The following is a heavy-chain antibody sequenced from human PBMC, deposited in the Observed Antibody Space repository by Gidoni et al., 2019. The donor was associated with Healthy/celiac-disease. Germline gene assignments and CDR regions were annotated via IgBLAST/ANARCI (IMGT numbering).Heavy chain of an antibody. V-gene: IGHV1-8*01. CDR3: ARAYCSSTSCLYYYYYGMDV. J-gene: IGHJ6*02. D-gene: IGHD2-2*01. Sequence: QVQLVQSGAEVKKPGASVTVSCKASGYTFTSYDINWVRQATGQGLEWMGWMNPNSGNTGYAQKFQGRVTMTRNTSISTAYMELSSLRSEDTAVYYCARAYCSSTSCLYYYYYGMDVWGQGTTVTVSS. CDR2: MNPNSGNT. CDR1: GYTFTSYD.